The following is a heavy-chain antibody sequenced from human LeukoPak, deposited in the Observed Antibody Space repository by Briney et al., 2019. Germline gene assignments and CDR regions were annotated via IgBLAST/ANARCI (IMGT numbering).Heavy chain of an antibody. CDR3: AKGHYYDSSGYYYDY. Sequence: GGSLRLSRAASGFTFSSYAMSWVRQAPGKGLEWVSAISGSGGSTYYADSVKGRFTISRDNSKNTLYLQMNSLRAEDTAVYYCAKGHYYDSSGYYYDYWGQGTLVTVSS. D-gene: IGHD3-22*01. CDR2: ISGSGGST. J-gene: IGHJ4*02. V-gene: IGHV3-23*01. CDR1: GFTFSSYA.